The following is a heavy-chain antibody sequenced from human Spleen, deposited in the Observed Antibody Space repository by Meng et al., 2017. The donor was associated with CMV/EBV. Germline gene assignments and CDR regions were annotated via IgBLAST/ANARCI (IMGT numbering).Heavy chain of an antibody. CDR3: AHVTYYYDSSGYYYAYFDY. J-gene: IGHJ4*02. Sequence: SGPTLVKPTQTLTLTCTFSGFSLSTSGVGVGWIRQPPGKALEWLALIYWNDDKRYSPSLRRRLTITKDTSKNQVVLTMTNMDPVDTATHYCAHVTYYYDSSGYYYAYFDYWGQGTLVTVSS. CDR1: GFSLSTSGVG. V-gene: IGHV2-5*01. CDR2: IYWNDDK. D-gene: IGHD3-22*01.